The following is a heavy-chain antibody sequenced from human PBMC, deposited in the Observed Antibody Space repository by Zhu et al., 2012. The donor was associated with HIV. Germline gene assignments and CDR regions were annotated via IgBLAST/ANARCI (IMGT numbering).Heavy chain of an antibody. CDR1: GYSISSGYY. D-gene: IGHD5-24*01. CDR2: IYHSGST. CDR3: ARDAKRWLQSSNWFDP. V-gene: IGHV4-38-2*02. Sequence: QVQLQESGPGLVKPSETLSPTCAVSGYSISSGYYWGWIRQPPGKGLEWIGSIYHSGSTYYNPSLKSRVTISVDTSKNQFSLKLSSVTAADTAVYYCARDAKRWLQSSNWFDPWGQGTLVTVSS. J-gene: IGHJ5*02.